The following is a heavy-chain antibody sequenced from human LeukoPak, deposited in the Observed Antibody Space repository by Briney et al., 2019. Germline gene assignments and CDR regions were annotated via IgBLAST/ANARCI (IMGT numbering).Heavy chain of an antibody. V-gene: IGHV4-39*07. D-gene: IGHD6-19*01. CDR1: GGSVGSGTYY. CDR3: ARGLRGGWYGDVCY. CDR2: VYYSGSA. J-gene: IGHJ4*02. Sequence: SETLSLTCTVSGGSVGSGTYYWSWIRQSPGKGLEWIGNVYYSGSAYYNPSLKSRVTMSVDTSKNQFSLKLSSVTAADTAVYYCARGLRGGWYGDVCYWGQGTLVTVSS.